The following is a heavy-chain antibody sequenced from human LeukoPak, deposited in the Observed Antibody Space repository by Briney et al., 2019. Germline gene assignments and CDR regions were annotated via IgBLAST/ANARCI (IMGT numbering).Heavy chain of an antibody. Sequence: GASVKVSCKASGGTFSSYAISWVRQAPGQGLEWMGGIIPIFGTANYAQKFQGRVTIITDESTSTAYMELSSLRSEDTAVYYCASLEHTAAAPGYWGQGTLVTVSS. V-gene: IGHV1-69*05. CDR2: IIPIFGTA. CDR3: ASLEHTAAAPGY. CDR1: GGTFSSYA. D-gene: IGHD6-13*01. J-gene: IGHJ4*02.